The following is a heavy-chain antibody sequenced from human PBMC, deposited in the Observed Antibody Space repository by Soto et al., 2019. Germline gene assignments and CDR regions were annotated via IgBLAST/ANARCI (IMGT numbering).Heavy chain of an antibody. D-gene: IGHD3-22*01. V-gene: IGHV4-31*03. CDR2: IYYSGNT. CDR3: ARATYYYDSSGYSDRVLDY. J-gene: IGHJ4*02. Sequence: PSETLSLTCTVSGGSISSGGYYWSWIRQHPGKGLEWIGYIYYSGNTYYNPSLKSRVTKSEDTSKNQFSLKLSSVTAADTAVYYCARATYYYDSSGYSDRVLDYWGQGTLVTVSS. CDR1: GGSISSGGYY.